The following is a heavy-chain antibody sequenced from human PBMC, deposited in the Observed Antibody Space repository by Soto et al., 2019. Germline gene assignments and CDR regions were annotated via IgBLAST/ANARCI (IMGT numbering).Heavy chain of an antibody. D-gene: IGHD3-3*02. J-gene: IGHJ5*02. Sequence: ASVKVSCKASGYTFTSYSISWARQAPGQGLEWMGWISAYNGNTNYAQKLQGRVTMTTDTSTSTAYMELRSLRSDDTAVYYCARDHSLYKHRVANDIHPRALDTVVPISS. CDR2: ISAYNGNT. CDR1: GYTFTSYS. CDR3: ARDHSLYKHRVANDIHP. V-gene: IGHV1-18*01.